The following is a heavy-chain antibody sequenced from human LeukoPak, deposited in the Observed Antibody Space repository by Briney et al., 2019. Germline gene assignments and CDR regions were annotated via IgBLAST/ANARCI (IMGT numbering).Heavy chain of an antibody. CDR3: ARGDSSVYSPLGY. D-gene: IGHD3-22*01. CDR2: IEGDGRST. Sequence: PGGSLRLSCAASGXTFSSYWMHWVRQAPGKGLVSVSHIEGDGRSTTYADSVKGRFTISRDNATNTLYLQMNSLRAEDTAVYYCARGDSSVYSPLGYWGQGTRVTVSS. CDR1: GXTFSSYW. J-gene: IGHJ4*02. V-gene: IGHV3-74*01.